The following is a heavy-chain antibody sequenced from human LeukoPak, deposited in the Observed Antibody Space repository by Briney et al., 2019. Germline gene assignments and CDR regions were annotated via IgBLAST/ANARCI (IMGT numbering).Heavy chain of an antibody. D-gene: IGHD6-19*01. CDR1: GGTFSSYA. J-gene: IGHJ5*02. CDR3: ARDGRAVAGPFDP. Sequence: ASVKVSCKASGGTFSSYAISWVRQAPGQGLEWMGGIIPIFGTANYAQKFQGRVTITTDESTSTAYMELSSLRSEDTAAYYCARDGRAVAGPFDPWGQGTLVTVSS. V-gene: IGHV1-69*05. CDR2: IIPIFGTA.